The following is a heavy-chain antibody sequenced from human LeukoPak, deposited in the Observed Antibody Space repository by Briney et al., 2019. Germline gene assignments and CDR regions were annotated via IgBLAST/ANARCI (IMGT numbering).Heavy chain of an antibody. Sequence: GGSLRLSCAASGFTFATYWMHWVRQAPGKGLVWVSHINSDGSITSYADSVKGRFTISRDNAKNTLYLQMNSLRAEDTAVYYCARDAVDTANAVWGQGTTVTVSS. D-gene: IGHD5-18*01. V-gene: IGHV3-74*01. CDR1: GFTFATYW. CDR3: ARDAVDTANAV. CDR2: INSDGSIT. J-gene: IGHJ6*02.